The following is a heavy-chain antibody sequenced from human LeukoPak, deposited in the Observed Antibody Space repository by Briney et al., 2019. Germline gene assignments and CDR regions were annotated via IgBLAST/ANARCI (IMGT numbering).Heavy chain of an antibody. D-gene: IGHD6-13*01. J-gene: IGHJ4*02. CDR3: ARGSSSSWGY. Sequence: SETRSLTCTVSGGSICSYYWSWIRQPPGTCLEWIGYIYYSGSTNYNPSLKSRVTISVDTSKNQFSLKLSSVTAADTAVYYCARGSSSSWGYWGQGTLVTVSS. CDR2: IYYSGST. CDR1: GGSICSYY. V-gene: IGHV4-59*01.